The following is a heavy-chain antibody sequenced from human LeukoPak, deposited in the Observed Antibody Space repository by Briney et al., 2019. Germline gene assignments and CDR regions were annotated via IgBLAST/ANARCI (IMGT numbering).Heavy chain of an antibody. J-gene: IGHJ3*02. CDR1: VGSISRGSYY. V-gene: IGHV4-61*02. Sequence: SQTLSLTCTVSVGSISRGSYYWSWIRQPAGRGLECIGRIYTSGSTNYNPSRKIQVTISVDTSKNQYSLKLSSVTAADTAVYYCARDLPKSITMIVVDKTNDAFDIWGQGTMVTVSS. CDR2: IYTSGST. D-gene: IGHD3-22*01. CDR3: ARDLPKSITMIVVDKTNDAFDI.